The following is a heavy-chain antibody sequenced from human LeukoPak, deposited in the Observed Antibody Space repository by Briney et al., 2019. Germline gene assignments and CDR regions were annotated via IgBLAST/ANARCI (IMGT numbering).Heavy chain of an antibody. D-gene: IGHD3-3*01. CDR1: GGSFSGYY. J-gene: IGHJ5*02. CDR3: ASARKYYDFWSGYGSWFDP. CDR2: INHSGNT. Sequence: SETLSLTCAVYGGSFSGYYWSWIRQPPGKGLEWIGEINHSGNTNYNPSLKSRVTISVDTSKNQFSLKLSSVTAADTAVYYCASARKYYDFWSGYGSWFDPWGQGTLVTVSS. V-gene: IGHV4-34*01.